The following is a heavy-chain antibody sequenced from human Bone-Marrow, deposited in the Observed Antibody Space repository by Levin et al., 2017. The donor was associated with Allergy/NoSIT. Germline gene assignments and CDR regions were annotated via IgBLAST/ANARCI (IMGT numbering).Heavy chain of an antibody. Sequence: SQTLSLTCAVYGGSFSGHYWTWIRQTPGAGLEWIGEINHSGSTNFNPSLKSRVSISLDTSKKQFSLKMTSLTSADTATYYCARSSDIVVLSAAARYFYMDVWGAGTTVAVSS. CDR2: INHSGST. V-gene: IGHV4-34*01. CDR3: ARSSDIVVLSAAARYFYMDV. J-gene: IGHJ6*03. D-gene: IGHD2-21*01. CDR1: GGSFSGHY.